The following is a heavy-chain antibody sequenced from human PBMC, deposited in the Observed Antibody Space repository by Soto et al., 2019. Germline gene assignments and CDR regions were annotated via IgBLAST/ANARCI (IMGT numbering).Heavy chain of an antibody. CDR3: TTTAGIHMIVVEDTIDF. Sequence: EVQLVESGGGLVKPGGSLRLSCAASGFTFSNTWMTWVRQAPGKGLEWVGRIKSKTHGGTTDYAAPVKGRFTISRDDSENPLYLQMNSLRTEATAVYYCTTTAGIHMIVVEDTIDFWGQGTLVTVSS. V-gene: IGHV3-15*01. CDR1: GFTFSNTW. J-gene: IGHJ4*02. CDR2: IKSKTHGGTT. D-gene: IGHD3-22*01.